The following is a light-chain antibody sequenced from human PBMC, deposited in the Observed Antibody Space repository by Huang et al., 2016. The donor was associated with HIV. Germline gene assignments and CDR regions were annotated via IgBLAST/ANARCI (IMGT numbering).Light chain of an antibody. CDR1: QGISNS. CDR3: QQYWSTPPAT. V-gene: IGKV1-NL1*01. CDR2: AAS. J-gene: IGKJ1*01. Sequence: DIQMTQSPSSLPASVGDRVTITCRASQGISNSLAWYQQKPGKAPKLLLYAASKWESGVPARFSGSASGTEYTLTISSLQPEDCATYYCQQYWSTPPATFGQGTKVEIK.